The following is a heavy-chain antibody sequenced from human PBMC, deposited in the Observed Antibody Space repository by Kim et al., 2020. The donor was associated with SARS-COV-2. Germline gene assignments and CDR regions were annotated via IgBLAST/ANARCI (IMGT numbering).Heavy chain of an antibody. D-gene: IGHD5-12*01. CDR1: GGSISSYY. V-gene: IGHV4-59*13. Sequence: SETLSLTCTVSGGSISSYYWSWIRQPPGKGLEWIGYIYYSGSTNYNPSLKSRVTISVDTSKNKFSLKLSSGTAADTAVYYCARGAATIEISWFDPRGQGTLVTVSS. CDR3: ARGAATIEISWFDP. J-gene: IGHJ5*02. CDR2: IYYSGST.